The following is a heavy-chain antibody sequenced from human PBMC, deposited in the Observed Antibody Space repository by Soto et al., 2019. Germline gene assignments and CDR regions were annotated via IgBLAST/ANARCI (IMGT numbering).Heavy chain of an antibody. D-gene: IGHD3-22*01. V-gene: IGHV4-59*01. CDR1: GGSISSYY. CDR2: IYYNGST. CDR3: ARDLYDSSGYLDAFDI. Sequence: SETLSLTCTVSGGSISSYYWNWIRQPPGKGLEWIGYIYYNGSTNYNPSLKSRVTISVDTSKSQFSLKLSSVTAADTAVYYCARDLYDSSGYLDAFDIWGQGTMVT. J-gene: IGHJ3*02.